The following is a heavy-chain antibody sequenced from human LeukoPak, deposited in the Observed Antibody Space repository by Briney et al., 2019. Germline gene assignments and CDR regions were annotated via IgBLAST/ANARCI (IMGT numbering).Heavy chain of an antibody. CDR1: GFTVSTNF. D-gene: IGHD6-6*01. CDR2: IYADGGT. CDR3: ARLASRSY. J-gene: IGHJ4*02. V-gene: IGHV3-53*01. Sequence: GGSLRLSCAVSGFTVSTNFMSWVRQAPGKGPEWVSIIYADGGTKYADSVKSRFTISRDTSKNTFSLQMGNLRAEDTAVYYCARLASRSYWGQGTLVAVSS.